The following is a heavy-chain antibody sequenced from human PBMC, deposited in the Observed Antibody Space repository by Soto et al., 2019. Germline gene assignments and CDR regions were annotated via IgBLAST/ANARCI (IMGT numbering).Heavy chain of an antibody. Sequence: SETLSLTCTVSGGSISSYYWSWIRQPPGKGLEWIGYIYYSGSTNYNPSLKSRVTISVDTSKNQFSLKLSSVTAADTAVYYCARRTNRLRGPYYMDVWGKGTTVTVSS. V-gene: IGHV4-59*08. CDR2: IYYSGST. J-gene: IGHJ6*03. CDR1: GGSISSYY. CDR3: ARRTNRLRGPYYMDV. D-gene: IGHD3-22*01.